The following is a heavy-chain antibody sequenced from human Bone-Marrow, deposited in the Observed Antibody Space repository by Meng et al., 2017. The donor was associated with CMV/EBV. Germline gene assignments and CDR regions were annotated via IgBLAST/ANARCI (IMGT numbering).Heavy chain of an antibody. J-gene: IGHJ6*02. D-gene: IGHD1-26*01. CDR1: GYTFTGYY. Sequence: ASVKVSCKASGYTFTGYYMHWVRQAPGQGLEWMGWINPNSGGTNYAQKFQGRVTMTRDTSISTAYMETSRLRSEDTAVYHCAREYSGSSYYYGMDVWGQGTTVTVSS. CDR2: INPNSGGT. V-gene: IGHV1-2*02. CDR3: AREYSGSSYYYGMDV.